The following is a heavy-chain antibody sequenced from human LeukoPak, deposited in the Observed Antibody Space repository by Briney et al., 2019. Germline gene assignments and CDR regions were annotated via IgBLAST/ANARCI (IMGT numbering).Heavy chain of an antibody. D-gene: IGHD5-18*01. CDR1: GYTFTNFG. V-gene: IGHV1-46*01. CDR3: ARDPGGYSYVGMDV. J-gene: IGHJ6*02. CDR2: INPSGGST. Sequence: GASVKVSCKASGYTFTNFGISWVRQAPGQGLEWMGIINPSGGSTSYAQKFQGRVTMTRDTSTSTVYMELSSLRSEDTAVYYCARDPGGYSYVGMDVWGQGTTVTVSS.